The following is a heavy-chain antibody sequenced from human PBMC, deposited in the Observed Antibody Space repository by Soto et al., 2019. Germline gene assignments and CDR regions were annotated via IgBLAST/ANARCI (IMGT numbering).Heavy chain of an antibody. CDR1: GGSISSGGYY. V-gene: IGHV4-31*03. Sequence: PSETLSLTCTVSGGSISSGGYYWSWIRQHPGKGLEWIGYIYYSGSTYYNPSLKSRVTISVDTSKNQFSLKLSSVTAADTAVYYCARVLYYYDSSGYHAPPHFDYWGQGTLVTAPQ. CDR3: ARVLYYYDSSGYHAPPHFDY. D-gene: IGHD3-22*01. J-gene: IGHJ4*02. CDR2: IYYSGST.